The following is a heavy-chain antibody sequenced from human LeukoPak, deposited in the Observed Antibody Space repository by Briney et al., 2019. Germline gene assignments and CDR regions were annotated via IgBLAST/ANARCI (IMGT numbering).Heavy chain of an antibody. J-gene: IGHJ3*02. CDR2: ISSSSSYI. V-gene: IGHV3-21*01. CDR1: GFTFSSYG. Sequence: GGSLRLSCAASGFTFSSYGMNWVRQAPGKGLEWVSSISSSSSYIYYADSVKGRFTISRDNAKNSLYLQMNSLRAEDTAVYYCARVGDIVVVPAARSHAFDIWGQGTMVTVSS. D-gene: IGHD2-2*01. CDR3: ARVGDIVVVPAARSHAFDI.